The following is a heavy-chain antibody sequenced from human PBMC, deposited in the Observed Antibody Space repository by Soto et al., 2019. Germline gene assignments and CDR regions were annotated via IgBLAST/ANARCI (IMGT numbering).Heavy chain of an antibody. Sequence: GASVKVSCKASGYTFTSYDINWVRQATGQGLEWMGWMNPNSGNTGYAQKFQGRVTMTRNTSISTAYMELSSLRSEDTAVYYCAKNWPPVDPKGIAAAGLTENWFDPWGQGTLVTVSS. CDR3: AKNWPPVDPKGIAAAGLTENWFDP. D-gene: IGHD6-13*01. V-gene: IGHV1-8*01. J-gene: IGHJ5*02. CDR1: GYTFTSYD. CDR2: MNPNSGNT.